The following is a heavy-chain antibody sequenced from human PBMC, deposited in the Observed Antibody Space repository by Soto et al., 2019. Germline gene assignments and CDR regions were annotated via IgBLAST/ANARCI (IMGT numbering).Heavy chain of an antibody. D-gene: IGHD6-13*01. CDR3: ARDGDPPKQQLVPHWYFDL. Sequence: QVQLVESGGGVVQPGRSLRLSCAASGFTFSSYAMHWVRQAPGKGLEWVAVILYDGSNKYYADSVKGRFTISRDNSKNTLYLQMNSLRAEDTAVYYCARDGDPPKQQLVPHWYFDLWGRGTLVTVSS. V-gene: IGHV3-30-3*01. J-gene: IGHJ2*01. CDR1: GFTFSSYA. CDR2: ILYDGSNK.